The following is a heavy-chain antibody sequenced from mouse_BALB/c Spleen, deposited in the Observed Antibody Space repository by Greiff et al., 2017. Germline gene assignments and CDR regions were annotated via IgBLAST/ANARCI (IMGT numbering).Heavy chain of an antibody. V-gene: IGHV6-6*02. CDR2: IRLKSNNYAT. D-gene: IGHD1-1*01. Sequence: EVKVEESGGGLVQPGGSMKLSCVASGFTFSNYWMNWVRQSPEKGLEWVAEIRLKSNNYATHYAESVKGRFTISRDDSKSSVYLQMNNLRAEDTGIYYCTREILRSWFAYWGQGTLVTVSA. J-gene: IGHJ3*01. CDR1: GFTFSNYW. CDR3: TREILRSWFAY.